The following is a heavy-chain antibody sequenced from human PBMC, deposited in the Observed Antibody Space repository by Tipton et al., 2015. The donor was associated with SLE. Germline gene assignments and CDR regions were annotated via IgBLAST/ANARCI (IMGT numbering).Heavy chain of an antibody. CDR2: INWNSDTI. Sequence: SLRLSCAASGFNFEDNAMHWVRPAPGKGLEWVSGINWNSDTIGYADSVNGRFTISRDRAKNSVYLEMNSLRVDDTALYYCVQDMSPGGAELWGQGTMVTVS. CDR3: VQDMSPGGAEL. J-gene: IGHJ3*01. V-gene: IGHV3-9*01. D-gene: IGHD1-26*01. CDR1: GFNFEDNA.